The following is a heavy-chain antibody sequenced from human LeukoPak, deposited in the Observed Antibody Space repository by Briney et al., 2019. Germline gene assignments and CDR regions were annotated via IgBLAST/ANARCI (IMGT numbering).Heavy chain of an antibody. CDR3: GRDVEGPRAFDY. CDR1: GLTLSGYL. J-gene: IGHJ4*02. Sequence: PGGSLRLSCAASGLTLSGYLMHWVRQAPGKRLGRVSGISSDGGDRRYADSVKGRFTISRDNAENTLSLQMNSLRAEDTAIYYCGRDVEGPRAFDYWGQGTLVTVSS. V-gene: IGHV3-74*01. CDR2: ISSDGGDR. D-gene: IGHD2-21*01.